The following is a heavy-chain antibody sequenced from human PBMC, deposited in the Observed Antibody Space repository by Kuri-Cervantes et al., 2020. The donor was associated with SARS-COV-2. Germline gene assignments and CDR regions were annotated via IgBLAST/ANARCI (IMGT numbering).Heavy chain of an antibody. D-gene: IGHD3-3*01. Sequence: GGSLRLSCAASGFTFSSYWMSWVRQAPGKGLEWVGRIKSKTDGGTTDYAAPVKGRFTISRDDSKNTLYLQMNSLKTEDTAVYYCTTAGQSITIFGVVTNMDVWGKGTTVTVSS. J-gene: IGHJ6*03. CDR1: GFTFSSYW. V-gene: IGHV3-15*01. CDR3: TTAGQSITIFGVVTNMDV. CDR2: IKSKTDGGTT.